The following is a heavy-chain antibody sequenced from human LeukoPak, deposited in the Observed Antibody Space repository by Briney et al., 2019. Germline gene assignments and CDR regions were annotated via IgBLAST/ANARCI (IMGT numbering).Heavy chain of an antibody. J-gene: IGHJ4*02. CDR3: ARAPWSGYSVFDY. V-gene: IGHV1-69*05. CDR1: GGTFSSYA. D-gene: IGHD3-3*01. Sequence: SVKVSCKASGGTFSSYAISWVRQAPGQGLEWMGGIIPIFGTANYAQKFQGRVTITTDESTSTAYMELSRLRSDDTAVYYCARAPWSGYSVFDYWGQGTLVTVSS. CDR2: IIPIFGTA.